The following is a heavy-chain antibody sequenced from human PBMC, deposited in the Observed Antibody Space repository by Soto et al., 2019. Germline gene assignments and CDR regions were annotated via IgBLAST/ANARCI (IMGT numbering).Heavy chain of an antibody. J-gene: IGHJ5*02. D-gene: IGHD3-10*01. CDR3: VRGVVFASGHSKWFDP. V-gene: IGHV4-4*07. Sequence: QVHLQESGPGLVKPSETLSLTCTVSGGSISSYYWSWIRQPAGMGLEWIGRINNSGRTNYNPALRSRVTMSVGTSKNQFPLKLISVTAADTARYYCVRGVVFASGHSKWFDPWGQGTLVTVSS. CDR2: INNSGRT. CDR1: GGSISSYY.